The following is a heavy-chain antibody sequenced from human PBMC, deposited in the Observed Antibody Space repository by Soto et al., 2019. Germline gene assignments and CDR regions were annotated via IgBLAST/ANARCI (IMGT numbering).Heavy chain of an antibody. D-gene: IGHD6-13*01. Sequence: TLSLTCAVYGGSFSSYYWTWIRQPPGKGLEWIGEINDSGGTDYNPSLKSRVTISLDTSKNQLSLKLSSVTAADTAVYYCARGRKGFSSSCYVDWGQGTLVTVSS. CDR3: ARGRKGFSSSCYVD. V-gene: IGHV4-34*01. CDR2: INDSGGT. J-gene: IGHJ4*02. CDR1: GGSFSSYY.